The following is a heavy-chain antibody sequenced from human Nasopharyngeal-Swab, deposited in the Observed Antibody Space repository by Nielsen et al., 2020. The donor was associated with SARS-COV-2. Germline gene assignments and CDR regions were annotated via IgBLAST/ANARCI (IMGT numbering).Heavy chain of an antibody. D-gene: IGHD6-19*01. V-gene: IGHV3-33*01. Sequence: VRQAPGKGLEWVAVIWYDRSNKYYADSVKGRFTISRDNSKNTLYLQMNSLRAEDTAVYYCARDVIAVAGTLNWFDPWGQGTLVTVSS. CDR3: ARDVIAVAGTLNWFDP. CDR2: IWYDRSNK. J-gene: IGHJ5*02.